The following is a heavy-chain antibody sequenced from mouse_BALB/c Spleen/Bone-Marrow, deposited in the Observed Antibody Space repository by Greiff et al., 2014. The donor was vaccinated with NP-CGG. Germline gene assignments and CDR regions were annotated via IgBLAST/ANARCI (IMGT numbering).Heavy chain of an antibody. CDR2: ITYDGSD. CDR3: ARRGYGYLDY. D-gene: IGHD2-10*02. Sequence: ESEPGLVKPSQSLSLTCSVTGYSITSGYYWNWIRQFPGNKLEWMGYITYDGSDNYNPSLKNRISITRDTSKNQFFLKLNSVTTEDTATYYCARRGYGYLDYWGQGTTLTVSS. V-gene: IGHV3-6*02. J-gene: IGHJ2*01. CDR1: GYSITSGYY.